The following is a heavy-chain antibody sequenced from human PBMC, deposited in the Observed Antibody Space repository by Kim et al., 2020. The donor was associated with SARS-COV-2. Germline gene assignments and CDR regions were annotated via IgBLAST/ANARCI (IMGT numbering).Heavy chain of an antibody. CDR1: GFTFSGYA. D-gene: IGHD3-10*01. V-gene: IGHV3-23*01. J-gene: IGHJ3*02. CDR3: AKDARIPVVRGVIPDAFDI. CDR2: ISETGRST. Sequence: GGSLRLSCAASGFTFSGYAMSWVRQAPGKGLEWVSAISETGRSTYYADSVKGRFTISKDNSKNTLYLQMNILRVEDTAVYYCAKDARIPVVRGVIPDAFDIWGQGTMVTVSS.